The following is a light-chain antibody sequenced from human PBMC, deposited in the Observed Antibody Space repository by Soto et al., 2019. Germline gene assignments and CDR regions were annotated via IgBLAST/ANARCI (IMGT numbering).Light chain of an antibody. CDR3: QQDQSLPLT. Sequence: DIVMTQSPDSLSVSLGERATIKCRSSQSVLHRSNGNNYIAWYQQKPGQPPKLLIYWSSTRDSGVPDRFIGSGSGTDFTRTVSSMKAEDVAVYYCQQDQSLPLTFGPGTKVHIE. J-gene: IGKJ3*01. CDR2: WSS. V-gene: IGKV4-1*01. CDR1: QSVLHRSNGNNY.